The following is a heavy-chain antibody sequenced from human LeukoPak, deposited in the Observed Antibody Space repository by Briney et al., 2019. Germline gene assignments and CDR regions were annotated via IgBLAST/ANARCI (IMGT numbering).Heavy chain of an antibody. J-gene: IGHJ4*02. CDR3: ARVPQLLSVGDY. V-gene: IGHV1-46*01. CDR1: GYTFTSYY. D-gene: IGHD2-2*01. CDR2: INPSGGST. Sequence: EASVKVSCKASGYTFTSYYMHWVRQAPGQGLEWMGIINPSGGSTSYAQKFQGRVTLTRDTPTSTVYMELSSLRSEDTAVYYCARVPQLLSVGDYWGQGTLVTVSS.